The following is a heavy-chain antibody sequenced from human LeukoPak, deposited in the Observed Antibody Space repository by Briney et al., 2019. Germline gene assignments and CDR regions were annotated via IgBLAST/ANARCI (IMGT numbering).Heavy chain of an antibody. J-gene: IGHJ4*02. CDR2: ISYDSAIK. CDR3: VRDNPRCCGVVPVNIDDF. V-gene: IGHV3-48*01. CDR1: GFTVSSNY. Sequence: QPGGSLRLSCAASGFTVSSNYMSWVRQAPGKGLEWISYISYDSAIKYYADSVRGRFTISRDNAKNSLSLQMHSLRAEDTAVYYCVRDNPRCCGVVPVNIDDFWGQGTLVTVSS. D-gene: IGHD2-15*01.